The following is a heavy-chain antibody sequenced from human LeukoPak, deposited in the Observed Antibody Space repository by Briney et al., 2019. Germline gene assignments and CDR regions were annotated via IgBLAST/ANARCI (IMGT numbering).Heavy chain of an antibody. D-gene: IGHD1-1*01. Sequence: SETLSLTCAVSGGSIRSSNWWSWVRQSPGKGLEWIGEIYHSGSTNYNPSLKSRVTISVDTSKNQFSLKLSSVTAADTAVYYCARVDDPVKNFDYWGQGTLVTVSS. V-gene: IGHV4-4*02. CDR3: ARVDDPVKNFDY. CDR1: GGSIRSSNW. J-gene: IGHJ4*02. CDR2: IYHSGST.